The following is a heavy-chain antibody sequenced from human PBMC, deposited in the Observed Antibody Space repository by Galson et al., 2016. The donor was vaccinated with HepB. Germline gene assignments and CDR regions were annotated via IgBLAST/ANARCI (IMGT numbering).Heavy chain of an antibody. Sequence: CAISGDSVSSDSAAWHWIRQSPSRGLEWLGRTYYRSKWYNEYAVSVKSRMTIDSDTPKNQFSLHLNSVTPEDTAVYYCAGGYGDHYYLYYGLDVWGQGTTVIVSS. D-gene: IGHD4-17*01. J-gene: IGHJ6*02. CDR3: AGGYGDHYYLYYGLDV. CDR2: TYYRSKWYN. V-gene: IGHV6-1*01. CDR1: GDSVSSDSAA.